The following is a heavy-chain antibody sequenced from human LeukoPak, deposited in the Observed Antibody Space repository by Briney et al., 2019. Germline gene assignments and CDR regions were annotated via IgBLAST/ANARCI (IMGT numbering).Heavy chain of an antibody. D-gene: IGHD1-26*01. J-gene: IGHJ4*02. Sequence: GGSLRLSCAASGFTFSNAWMSWVRQAPGKGLEWVAFIRYDGSNKYYADSVKGRFTISRDNSKNTLYLQMNSLRAEDTAVYYCAKELLHGQDYWGQGTLVTVSS. CDR3: AKELLHGQDY. CDR1: GFTFSNAW. CDR2: IRYDGSNK. V-gene: IGHV3-30*02.